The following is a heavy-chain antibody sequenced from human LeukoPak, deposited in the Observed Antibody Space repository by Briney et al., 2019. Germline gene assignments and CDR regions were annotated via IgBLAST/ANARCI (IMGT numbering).Heavy chain of an antibody. CDR3: ARVSGYYYGSGSSLVQHKWFDP. D-gene: IGHD3-10*01. CDR1: GFTFSSYW. Sequence: GGSLRLSCAASGFTFSSYWMSWVRQAPGKGLEWVANIKQDGSEKYYVDSVKGRFTISRDNAKNSLYLQMNSLRAEDTAVYYCARVSGYYYGSGSSLVQHKWFDPWGQGTLVTVSS. CDR2: IKQDGSEK. J-gene: IGHJ5*02. V-gene: IGHV3-7*01.